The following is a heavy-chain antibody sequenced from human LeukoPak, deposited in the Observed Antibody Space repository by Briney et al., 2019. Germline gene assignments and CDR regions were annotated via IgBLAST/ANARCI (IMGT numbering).Heavy chain of an antibody. CDR2: VYYSGST. V-gene: IGHV4-59*11. J-gene: IGHJ6*02. CDR3: ARVPGDYEVYYGMDV. Sequence: SETLSLTCTVSGGSISGPYWSWIRQPPGKGLEWIAYVYYSGSTNYNPSLKSRVTISVDTSKNQFSLKLSSVTAADTAVCYCARVPGDYEVYYGMDVWGQGTTVTVSS. CDR1: GGSISGPY. D-gene: IGHD4-17*01.